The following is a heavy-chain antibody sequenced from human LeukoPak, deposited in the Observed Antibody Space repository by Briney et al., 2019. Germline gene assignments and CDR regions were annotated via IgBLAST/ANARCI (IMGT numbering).Heavy chain of an antibody. CDR1: GYTFTGYY. CDR3: ARDHSGSYPTYFDL. V-gene: IGHV1-69*05. J-gene: IGHJ2*01. Sequence: ASVKVSCKASGYTFTGYYMHWVRQAPGQGLEWMGGIIPIFGTANYAQKFQGRVTITTDESTSTAYMELSSLRSEDTAVYYCARDHSGSYPTYFDLWGRGTLVTVSS. D-gene: IGHD1-26*01. CDR2: IIPIFGTA.